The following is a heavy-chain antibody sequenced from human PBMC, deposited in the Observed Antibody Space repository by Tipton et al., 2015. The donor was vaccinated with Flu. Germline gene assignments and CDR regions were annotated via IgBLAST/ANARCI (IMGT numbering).Heavy chain of an antibody. V-gene: IGHV4-61*01. CDR3: ARYGTYDGSRYFQH. J-gene: IGHJ1*01. CDR1: GDSISTGSLY. Sequence: TLSLTCNVSGDSISTGSLYWSWIRQPPGKGLEWIGYIYYSGSTNYNPSLKSRVTISVDTSKNQFSLKLSSVTAADTAVYYCARYGTYDGSRYFQHWGQGTLVTVSS. D-gene: IGHD1-26*01. CDR2: IYYSGST.